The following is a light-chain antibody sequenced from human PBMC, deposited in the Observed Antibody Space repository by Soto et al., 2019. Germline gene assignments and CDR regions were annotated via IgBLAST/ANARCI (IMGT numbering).Light chain of an antibody. CDR1: QSVLYSSNNKNY. Sequence: DIVMTQFPDSLAVSLGERATINCKTSQSVLYSSNNKNYLAWYQQKPAQPPKLLIYWASTRESGVPDRFSGSGSATDFTLTISSLQAEDVAVYYCQQYYTPPLTFGGGTKVDIK. J-gene: IGKJ4*01. V-gene: IGKV4-1*01. CDR3: QQYYTPPLT. CDR2: WAS.